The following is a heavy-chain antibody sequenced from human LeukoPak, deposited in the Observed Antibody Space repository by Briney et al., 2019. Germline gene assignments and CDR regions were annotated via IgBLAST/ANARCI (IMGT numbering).Heavy chain of an antibody. J-gene: IGHJ6*02. V-gene: IGHV3-23*01. D-gene: IGHD3-10*01. Sequence: GGSLRLSCAASGFTFSSYAMSWVRQAPGKGLEWVSAISGSGGSTYYADSVKGRFTISRDNSKNTLYLQMNSLRAEDTAVYYCARVDTMVRGVIMLWGYYYGMDVWGQGTTVTVSS. CDR3: ARVDTMVRGVIMLWGYYYGMDV. CDR1: GFTFSSYA. CDR2: ISGSGGST.